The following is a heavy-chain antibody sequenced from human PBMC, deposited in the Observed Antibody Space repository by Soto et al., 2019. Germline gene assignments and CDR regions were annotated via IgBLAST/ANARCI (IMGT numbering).Heavy chain of an antibody. V-gene: IGHV4-34*01. CDR3: ARGHFILLGCLKHQLL. D-gene: IGHD3-16*01. Sequence: SQTMSLTCAVYGGSFSGYYWSGIRQPTGKGLEWIFEITHSGSTNYNPSLKSRVTISVETCNNEFSMELSSVTASERAVYYFARGHFILLGCLKHQLLWGQGTLVPGSS. CDR2: ITHSGST. CDR1: GGSFSGYY. J-gene: IGHJ4*02.